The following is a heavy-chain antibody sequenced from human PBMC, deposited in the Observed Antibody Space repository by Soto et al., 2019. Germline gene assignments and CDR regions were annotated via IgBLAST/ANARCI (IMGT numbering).Heavy chain of an antibody. J-gene: IGHJ4*02. D-gene: IGHD2-15*01. V-gene: IGHV1-18*01. CDR2: INPYNGNT. CDR1: GYTFTSYG. Sequence: ASVKVSCKASGYTFTSYGLSWVRQAPGQGLKWMGWINPYNGNTNYAQKLQGRVTMTTDTSTSTAYMEVKSLISDDTAVYYCARINGYCGGGSCYRAYFDYWGQGTLVTVSS. CDR3: ARINGYCGGGSCYRAYFDY.